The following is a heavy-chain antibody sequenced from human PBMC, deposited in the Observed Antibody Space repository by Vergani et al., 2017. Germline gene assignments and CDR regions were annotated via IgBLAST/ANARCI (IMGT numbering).Heavy chain of an antibody. CDR2: ISSSSSTI. V-gene: IGHV3-48*04. J-gene: IGHJ4*02. Sequence: EVQLVESGGGLVQPGGSLRLSCAASGFTFSSYSMNWVRQAPGKGLEWVSYISSSSSTIYYADSVKGRFTISRDNAKNSLYLQMNSLRAEDTAVYYFARDPLERSGYYSFDYWGQGTLVTVSS. CDR1: GFTFSSYS. D-gene: IGHD3-3*01. CDR3: ARDPLERSGYYSFDY.